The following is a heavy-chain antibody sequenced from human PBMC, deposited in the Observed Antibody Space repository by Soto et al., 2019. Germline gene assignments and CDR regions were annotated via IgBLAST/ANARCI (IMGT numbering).Heavy chain of an antibody. CDR1: GFTFSSYW. CDR3: AREGLHEKYYYDSNGYSGDAFDI. D-gene: IGHD3-22*01. Sequence: EVQLVESGGGLVQPGGSLRLSCAASGFTFSSYWMSWVRQAPGKGLEWVANIKQDGSEKYYVDSVKGRFTISRDNAKNSLYLQMNSLRAEDTCVYYCAREGLHEKYYYDSNGYSGDAFDIWGQGTMVTVSS. J-gene: IGHJ3*02. V-gene: IGHV3-7*05. CDR2: IKQDGSEK.